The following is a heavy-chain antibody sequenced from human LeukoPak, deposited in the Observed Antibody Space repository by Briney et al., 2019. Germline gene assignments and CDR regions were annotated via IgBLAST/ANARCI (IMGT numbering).Heavy chain of an antibody. Sequence: TASQTLSLICTVSGGSISSGSCYWTWIRQPAGKGLEWIGRIYTTGSTNYNPSLKSRVTIPMDTSKNQFSLILSSVTAADTAVYYCARVNYSDSSGRPFDSWGQGTLVTVSS. V-gene: IGHV4-61*02. CDR1: GGSISSGSCY. D-gene: IGHD3-22*01. J-gene: IGHJ4*02. CDR2: IYTTGST. CDR3: ARVNYSDSSGRPFDS.